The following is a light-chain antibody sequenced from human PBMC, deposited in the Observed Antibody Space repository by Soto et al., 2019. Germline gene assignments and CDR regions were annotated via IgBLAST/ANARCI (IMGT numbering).Light chain of an antibody. J-gene: IGKJ4*01. Sequence: IVLTQSPATLSSSPGIRATLSCRASQNISNWLAWYQQKPGQAPRLLIYDVSNRDSGVPARFSGSGSGTDFTLTISSLEPEDFAIYYCQQRHSWPLTFGGGTKVDIK. CDR1: QNISNW. CDR2: DVS. V-gene: IGKV3-11*01. CDR3: QQRHSWPLT.